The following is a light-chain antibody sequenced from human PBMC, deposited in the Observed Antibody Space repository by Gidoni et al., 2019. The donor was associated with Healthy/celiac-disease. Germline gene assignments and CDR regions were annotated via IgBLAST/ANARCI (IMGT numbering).Light chain of an antibody. J-gene: IGKJ2*01. Sequence: ERVLTQSPATLSVSPGERATLSCRASQSVSSNLAWYQQKPGQAPRLLIYGASTRATGIPARFSGSGSGTEFTLTISSLQSEDVAVYYCQQDNNWPPMYTFGQGTKLEIK. V-gene: IGKV3-15*01. CDR1: QSVSSN. CDR3: QQDNNWPPMYT. CDR2: GAS.